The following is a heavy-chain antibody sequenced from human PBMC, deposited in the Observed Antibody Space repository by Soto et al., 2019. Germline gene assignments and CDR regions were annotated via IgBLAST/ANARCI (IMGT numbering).Heavy chain of an antibody. CDR2: ISYDGSNK. V-gene: IGHV3-30*18. Sequence: GGSLRLSCAASGFTFSSYGMHWVRQAPGKGLERVAVISYDGSNKYYADSVKGRFTISRDNSKNTLYLQMNSLRAEDTAVYYCAKYYPYCTNGVCYPYYYYCMDVWGQGTTVTVSS. J-gene: IGHJ6*02. D-gene: IGHD2-8*01. CDR1: GFTFSSYG. CDR3: AKYYPYCTNGVCYPYYYYCMDV.